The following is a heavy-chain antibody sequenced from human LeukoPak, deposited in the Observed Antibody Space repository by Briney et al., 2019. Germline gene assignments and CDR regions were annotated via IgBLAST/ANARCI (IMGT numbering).Heavy chain of an antibody. V-gene: IGHV4-39*01. CDR3: ARGPNFDY. Sequence: SETLSLTCTVSGGSISSSSYYWGWIRQPPGEGLEWIGSIYYSGSTYYNPSLKSRVTISVDTSKNQFSLKLSSVTAADTAVYYCARGPNFDYWGQGTLVTVSS. CDR2: IYYSGST. CDR1: GGSISSSSYY. J-gene: IGHJ4*02.